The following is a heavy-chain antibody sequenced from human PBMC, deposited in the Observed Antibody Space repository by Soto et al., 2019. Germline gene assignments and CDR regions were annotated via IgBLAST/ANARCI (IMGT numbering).Heavy chain of an antibody. CDR3: AHSVVAGLGYYFDY. D-gene: IGHD6-19*01. J-gene: IGHJ4*02. V-gene: IGHV2-5*02. CDR1: GFSLSSTRVA. CDR2: IYWDDDK. Sequence: QITLKESGPTLVKPTQTLTLTCTFSGFSLSSTRVAVGWIRQPPGKALEWLALIYWDDDKRYSPFLKSRLTITKDNSKSPVVLTMTNMDPVDTATYYCAHSVVAGLGYYFDYWGQGTLVTVSS.